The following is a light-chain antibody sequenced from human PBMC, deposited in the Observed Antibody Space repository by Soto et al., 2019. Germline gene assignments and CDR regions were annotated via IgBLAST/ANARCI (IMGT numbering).Light chain of an antibody. CDR1: NIGSKS. CDR3: QVWDSSSDHHYV. J-gene: IGLJ1*01. V-gene: IGLV3-21*02. Sequence: SYELTQPPSVSVAPGQTAEISCGGNNIGSKSVHWYQQKPGQAPVLVVYDDSDRPSGIPERFSGSNSGNTATLTISRVEAGDEADYYCQVWDSSSDHHYVFGTGTKVTVL. CDR2: DDS.